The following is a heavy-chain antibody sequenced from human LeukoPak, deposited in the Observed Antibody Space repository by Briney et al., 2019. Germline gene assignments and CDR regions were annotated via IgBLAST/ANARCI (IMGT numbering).Heavy chain of an antibody. J-gene: IGHJ6*03. CDR1: GGSISRGSYY. CDR2: IYSSGST. V-gene: IGHV4-61*02. Sequence: PSETLSLTCTVSGGSISRGSYYWSWFRQPPGTGLEWIGRIYSSGSTNYNPSLRSRATISIDTSSNEFSLKLSSVTAADTAVYYCVSSGYNPRFYYSYLDVWGKGTTVTISS. D-gene: IGHD3-22*01. CDR3: VSSGYNPRFYYSYLDV.